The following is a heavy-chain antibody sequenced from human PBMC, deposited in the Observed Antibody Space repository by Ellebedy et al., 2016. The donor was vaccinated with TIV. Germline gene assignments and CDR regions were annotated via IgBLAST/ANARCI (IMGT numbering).Heavy chain of an antibody. Sequence: GESLKISCAASGFTFSSYAMSWVRQAPVKGLEWVSSIRSNSYTISYADSVKGRFTIPRDNSKNTLYLQMNSLRSEEMAIYNCEKAGLPNWGIDYWGQGPLVTVPS. CDR2: IRSNSYTI. V-gene: IGHV3-23*01. CDR3: EKAGLPNWGIDY. D-gene: IGHD7-27*01. J-gene: IGHJ4*02. CDR1: GFTFSSYA.